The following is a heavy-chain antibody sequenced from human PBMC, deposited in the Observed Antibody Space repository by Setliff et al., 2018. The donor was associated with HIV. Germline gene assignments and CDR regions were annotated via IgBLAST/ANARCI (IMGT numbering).Heavy chain of an antibody. Sequence: GSLRLSCAASGFTFSEYWMHWVRQVPGKGLMWVSLINPDASNINYAASVKGRFTISRDNAKNTAYLQLNSLRVEDTAVYYCAKGADTVMVIDFDYWGQGTLVTVSS. CDR1: GFTFSEYW. CDR2: INPDASNI. CDR3: AKGADTVMVIDFDY. V-gene: IGHV3-74*01. D-gene: IGHD5-18*01. J-gene: IGHJ4*02.